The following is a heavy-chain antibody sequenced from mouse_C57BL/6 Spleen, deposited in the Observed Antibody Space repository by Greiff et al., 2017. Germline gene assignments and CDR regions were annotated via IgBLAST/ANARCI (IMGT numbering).Heavy chain of an antibody. J-gene: IGHJ3*01. CDR1: GYTFTSYW. D-gene: IGHD4-1*01. CDR3: ARDSGTGFAY. CDR2: IDPSDSET. V-gene: IGHV1-52*01. Sequence: QVQLQQPGAELVRPGSSVKLSCKASGYTFTSYWMHWVKQRPIQGLEWIGNIDPSDSETNYNQKFKDKATLTVDKSSSTAYMQLSSLTSEDSAVYYCARDSGTGFAYWGQGTLVTVSA.